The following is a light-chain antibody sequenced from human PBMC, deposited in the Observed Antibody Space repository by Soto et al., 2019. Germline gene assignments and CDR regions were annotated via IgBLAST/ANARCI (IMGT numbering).Light chain of an antibody. Sequence: QSVLTQPASVSGSPGQSITISCTGTSSNVGSYKLVSWYQQHPGKAPKLMIFEVSKRPSGVPDRFSGSKSGNTASLTISGLQAADEADYYCSLYTSENAYVFGTGTKVTVL. V-gene: IGLV2-14*02. CDR3: SLYTSENAYV. J-gene: IGLJ1*01. CDR1: SSNVGSYKL. CDR2: EVS.